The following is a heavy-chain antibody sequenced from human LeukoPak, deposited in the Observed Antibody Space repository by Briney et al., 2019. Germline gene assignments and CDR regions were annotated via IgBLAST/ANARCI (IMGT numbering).Heavy chain of an antibody. CDR1: GFTVSSNY. Sequence: GGSLRLSCAASGFTVSSNYMSWVRQAPGKGLEWVSVIYSDRSTYYADSVKGRFTISRDNSKNTLYLQMNSLRAEDTAVYYCARDPATYCSSTSCYDAYFDYWGQGTLVTVSS. D-gene: IGHD2-2*01. J-gene: IGHJ4*02. CDR2: IYSDRST. V-gene: IGHV3-53*01. CDR3: ARDPATYCSSTSCYDAYFDY.